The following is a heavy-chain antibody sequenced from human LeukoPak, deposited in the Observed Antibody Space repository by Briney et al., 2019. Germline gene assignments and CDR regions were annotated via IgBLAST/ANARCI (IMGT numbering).Heavy chain of an antibody. V-gene: IGHV1-8*01. CDR1: GYTFTSYD. D-gene: IGHD3-10*01. CDR2: MNPNSGNT. CDR3: ARDVLLWFGEFKYYYYGMDV. Sequence: ASVTVSCKASGYTFTSYDINWVRQATGQGLEWMGWMNPNSGNTGYAQKFQGRVTMTRNTSISTAYMELSSLRSEDTAVYYCARDVLLWFGEFKYYYYGMDVWGQGTTVTVSS. J-gene: IGHJ6*02.